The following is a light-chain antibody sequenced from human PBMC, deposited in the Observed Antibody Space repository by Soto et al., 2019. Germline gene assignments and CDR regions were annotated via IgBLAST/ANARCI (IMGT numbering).Light chain of an antibody. CDR2: DAS. CDR3: QQYENLPIT. CDR1: QDIRKY. V-gene: IGKV1-33*01. J-gene: IGKJ5*01. Sequence: DIQLTQSPSSLSASVGDRVTITCQASQDIRKYLNWYHQKPGEAPKPLIYDASTLDTGVTSRFRGSGSGTDFTFTISGLQPGDVGTYSCQQYENLPITFGQGTRLEI.